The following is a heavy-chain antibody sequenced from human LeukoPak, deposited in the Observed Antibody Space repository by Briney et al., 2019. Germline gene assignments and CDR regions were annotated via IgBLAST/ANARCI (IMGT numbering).Heavy chain of an antibody. D-gene: IGHD3-3*01. CDR3: ARSALGYRFLEWLFLLDY. J-gene: IGHJ4*02. V-gene: IGHV3-66*02. Sequence: PGGSLRLSCAASGFTVSSNYMSWVRQAPGRGLGGFPVIFNGGSTYYAASVKGRFTISRDNSKNTLYLQMNSLRAEDTAVYYCARSALGYRFLEWLFLLDYWGQGTLVTVSS. CDR1: GFTVSSNY. CDR2: IFNGGST.